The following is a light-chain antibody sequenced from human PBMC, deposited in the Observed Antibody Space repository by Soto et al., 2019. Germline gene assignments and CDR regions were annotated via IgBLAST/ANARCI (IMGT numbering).Light chain of an antibody. V-gene: IGKV1-17*01. CDR2: AAS. CDR1: QGIRND. Sequence: DIQITQSPSSLSAYVGYTATITFRSSQGIRNDLGWYQQKPGKAPKRLIYAASSLQSGAPSRFSGSGSGTEFTLTISSLQTEDFATYYCIQHNSYPITFGKGTRLEIK. CDR3: IQHNSYPIT. J-gene: IGKJ5*01.